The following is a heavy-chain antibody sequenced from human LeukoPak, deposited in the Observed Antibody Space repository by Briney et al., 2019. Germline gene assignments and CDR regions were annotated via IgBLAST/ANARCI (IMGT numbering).Heavy chain of an antibody. Sequence: GGSLRLSCAASGFTFSSYSRNWVRQAPGKGLEWVSSISSSSSYIYYADSAKGRFTISRDNAKNSLYLQMNSLRAEDTAVYYCARGGSGSYYHLFDYWGQGTPVTVSS. V-gene: IGHV3-21*01. CDR3: ARGGSGSYYHLFDY. J-gene: IGHJ4*02. CDR1: GFTFSSYS. CDR2: ISSSSSYI. D-gene: IGHD3-10*01.